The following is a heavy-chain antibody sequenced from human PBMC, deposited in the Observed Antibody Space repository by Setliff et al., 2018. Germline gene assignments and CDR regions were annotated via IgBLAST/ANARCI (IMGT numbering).Heavy chain of an antibody. CDR1: VYTFTNYG. D-gene: IGHD3-22*01. Sequence: GASVKVSCKTSVYTFTNYGINWVRQAPGQGLEWMGWNSAYAQKFQGRVTMTTDTPTSTAYMELRSLRTDDTAVYYCAREGVDSRSSTDYRYYMDVWGKGTTVTVSS. CDR2: NSA. J-gene: IGHJ6*03. V-gene: IGHV1-18*01. CDR3: AREGVDSRSSTDYRYYMDV.